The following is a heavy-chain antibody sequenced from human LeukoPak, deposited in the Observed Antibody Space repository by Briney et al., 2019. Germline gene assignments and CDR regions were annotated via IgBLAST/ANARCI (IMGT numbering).Heavy chain of an antibody. CDR3: ARASRTGGITMVRGQQAPFDI. V-gene: IGHV4-39*01. CDR2: MYYSGGT. J-gene: IGHJ3*02. CDR1: GGSISSSSYY. D-gene: IGHD3-10*01. Sequence: PSETLSLTCTVSGGSISSSSYYWGWIRQPPGKGLEWIGAMYYSGGTYYNPSLKSRVTIYVDTSKNQFSLKLSSVTAADTAVYYCARASRTGGITMVRGQQAPFDIWGQGTMVTVSS.